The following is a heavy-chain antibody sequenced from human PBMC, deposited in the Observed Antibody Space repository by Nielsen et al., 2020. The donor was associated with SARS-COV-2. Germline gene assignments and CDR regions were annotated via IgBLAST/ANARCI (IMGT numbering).Heavy chain of an antibody. D-gene: IGHD3-3*01. J-gene: IGHJ6*03. V-gene: IGHV3-7*03. Sequence: GESLKISCAASGFTFSSYWMSWVRPAPGKGLEWVANIKQDGSEKYYVDSVKGRFTISRDNAKNSLYLQMNSLRAEYTAVYYCARENYDFWSGYYPRYYYYYMDFWGKGTTVTVSS. CDR3: ARENYDFWSGYYPRYYYYYMDF. CDR1: GFTFSSYW. CDR2: IKQDGSEK.